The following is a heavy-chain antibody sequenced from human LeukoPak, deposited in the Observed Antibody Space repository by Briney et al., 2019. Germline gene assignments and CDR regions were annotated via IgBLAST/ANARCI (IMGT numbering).Heavy chain of an antibody. CDR2: INGGSGNT. CDR1: GYTFIDYT. V-gene: IGHV1-3*01. CDR3: VNPRYDSSGYYYVD. Sequence: ASVKVSCKASGYTFIDYTMHWLRPAPGQRLDWMGWINGGSGNTKYSPEFQGRVTITRDTSASTGYMELSSLRSEDTAVYYCVNPRYDSSGYYYVDWGQGTLVTVSS. D-gene: IGHD3-22*01. J-gene: IGHJ4*02.